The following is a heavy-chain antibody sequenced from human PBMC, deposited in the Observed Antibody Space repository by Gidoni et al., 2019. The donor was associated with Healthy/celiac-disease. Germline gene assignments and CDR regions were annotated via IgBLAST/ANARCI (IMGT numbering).Heavy chain of an antibody. V-gene: IGHV5-10-1*03. CDR3: ARHSNPPVLRFLEPMGMDV. CDR1: GYSFTSYC. J-gene: IGHJ6*02. CDR2: IDPSESYT. D-gene: IGHD3-3*01. Sequence: EVQLVQSGAEVKKPGESLRISWKGSGYSFTSYCISWVRQMPGKGLEWMGRIDPSESYTNYSPSFQGHVTIPADKSISTAYLQWSSLKASDTAMYYCARHSNPPVLRFLEPMGMDVWGQGTTVTVSS.